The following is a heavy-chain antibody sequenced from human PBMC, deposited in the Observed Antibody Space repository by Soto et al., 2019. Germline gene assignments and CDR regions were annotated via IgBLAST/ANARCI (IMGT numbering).Heavy chain of an antibody. Sequence: PWGSLRLSCAASGFSFSDCYMSWIRQAPGKGLECISYISCCGSHTPSADSVKGRCTISRDNAQNSVYLQMNSLRAEDTAVYYCARVGSTSAAGVLDYWGLGTLVTVSS. CDR1: GFSFSDCY. CDR3: ARVGSTSAAGVLDY. J-gene: IGHJ4*02. V-gene: IGHV3-11*06. CDR2: ISCCGSHT. D-gene: IGHD6-13*01.